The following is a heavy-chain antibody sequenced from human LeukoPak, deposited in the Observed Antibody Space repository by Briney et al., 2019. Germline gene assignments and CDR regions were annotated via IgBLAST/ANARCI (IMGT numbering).Heavy chain of an antibody. J-gene: IGHJ4*02. CDR3: ARTYNTYYFDY. Sequence: SETLSLTCTVSGGSMSSSSYYWCWIRQPPGKGLEWIGSIYYSGSTYYNPSLKSRVTISVDTSKNQFSLKLSSVTAADTAVYYCARTYNTYYFDYWGQGTLVTVSS. CDR1: GGSMSSSSYY. V-gene: IGHV4-39*01. D-gene: IGHD1-14*01. CDR2: IYYSGST.